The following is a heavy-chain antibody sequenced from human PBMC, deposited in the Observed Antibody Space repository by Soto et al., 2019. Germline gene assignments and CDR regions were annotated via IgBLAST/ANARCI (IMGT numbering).Heavy chain of an antibody. J-gene: IGHJ6*02. CDR1: GYTFTGYY. CDR3: ARDHGDFWSGSTAGKYGMDV. Sequence: QVQLVQSGAEVKKPGASVKVSCKASGYTFTGYYMHWVRQAPGQGLEWMGGINPNSGGTNYAQKFQGWVTMTRDTSISTAYMELSRLRSDDTAVYYCARDHGDFWSGSTAGKYGMDVWGQGTTVTVSS. D-gene: IGHD3-3*01. V-gene: IGHV1-2*04. CDR2: INPNSGGT.